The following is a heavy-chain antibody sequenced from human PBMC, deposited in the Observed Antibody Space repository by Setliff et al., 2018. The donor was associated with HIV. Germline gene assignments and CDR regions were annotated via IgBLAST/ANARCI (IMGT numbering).Heavy chain of an antibody. J-gene: IGHJ4*02. CDR1: GFTFSSYS. Sequence: AGGSLRLSCAASGFTFSSYSMNWVRQAPGKGLEWVSSISSSSSYIYYADSVKGRFTISRDNAKNSLYLQMNSLRAEDTAVYYCARPDNWNYGAYFDYWGQGTLVTVSS. D-gene: IGHD1-7*01. CDR2: ISSSSSYI. V-gene: IGHV3-21*01. CDR3: ARPDNWNYGAYFDY.